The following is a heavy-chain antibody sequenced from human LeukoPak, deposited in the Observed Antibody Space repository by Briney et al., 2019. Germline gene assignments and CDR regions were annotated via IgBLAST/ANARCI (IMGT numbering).Heavy chain of an antibody. CDR2: ISYDGSNK. CDR3: ARDIGFFRWFDP. J-gene: IGHJ5*02. Sequence: SGGSLRLSCAASGFTFSSYAVHWVRQAPGKGLEWVAVISYDGSNKYYADSVKGRFTISRDNSKNTLYLQMNSLRAEDTAVYYCARDIGFFRWFDPWGQGTLVTVSS. CDR1: GFTFSSYA. D-gene: IGHD1-26*01. V-gene: IGHV3-30-3*01.